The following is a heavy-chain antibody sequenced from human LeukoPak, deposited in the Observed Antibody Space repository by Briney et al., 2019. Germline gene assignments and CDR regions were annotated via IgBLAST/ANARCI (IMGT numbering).Heavy chain of an antibody. CDR3: ARSITYYDSSGGWGFHFDY. Sequence: PSETLSLTCAVSGGSISSNTDWWSWVRQPPGKGLEWIGEIYHSGRTNYNPSLKSRVTISVDKSKNQFNLKLSSVTAADTAVYYCARSITYYDSSGGWGFHFDYWGQGTLVTVSS. CDR2: IYHSGRT. D-gene: IGHD3-22*01. CDR1: GGSISSNTDW. V-gene: IGHV4-4*02. J-gene: IGHJ4*02.